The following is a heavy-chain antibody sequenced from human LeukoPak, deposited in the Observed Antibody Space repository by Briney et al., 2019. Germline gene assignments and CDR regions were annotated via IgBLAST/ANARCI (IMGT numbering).Heavy chain of an antibody. Sequence: GGSLRLSCAASGFTFSSYGMHWVRQAPGKGLEWVAVIWYDGSNKYYADSVKGRFTISRDNSKNTLYLQMNSLRAEDTAVYYCASGSIAVAEWKSLFDPWGQGTLVTVSS. CDR1: GFTFSSYG. J-gene: IGHJ5*02. V-gene: IGHV3-33*01. CDR3: ASGSIAVAEWKSLFDP. CDR2: IWYDGSNK. D-gene: IGHD6-19*01.